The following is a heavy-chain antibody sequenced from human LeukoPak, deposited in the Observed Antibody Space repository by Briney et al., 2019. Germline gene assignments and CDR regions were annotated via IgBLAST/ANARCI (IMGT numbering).Heavy chain of an antibody. V-gene: IGHV1-18*01. CDR2: ISAYNGNT. Sequence: ASVKVSCTASGSTFTSYGISWVRQAPGQGLEWMGWISAYNGNTNYAQKLQGRVTMTTDTSTITAYMELRSLRSDDTAVYYCAREASAHRVDVWGQGTTVTVSS. J-gene: IGHJ6*02. CDR1: GSTFTSYG. CDR3: AREASAHRVDV.